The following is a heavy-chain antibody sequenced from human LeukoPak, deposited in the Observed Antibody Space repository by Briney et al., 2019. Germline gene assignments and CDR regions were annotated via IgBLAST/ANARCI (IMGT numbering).Heavy chain of an antibody. J-gene: IGHJ4*02. D-gene: IGHD6-19*01. CDR3: ARHDRDSSGWYSNSFDY. CDR1: GGSISSYY. Sequence: ASETLSLTWIVSGGSISSYYWSWIRQPPGKGLEWIGYIYYSGSANYNPSLKSRVTISVDTSKNQFSLKLSSVTAADTAVYYCARHDRDSSGWYSNSFDYWGQGTLVTVTS. CDR2: IYYSGSA. V-gene: IGHV4-59*08.